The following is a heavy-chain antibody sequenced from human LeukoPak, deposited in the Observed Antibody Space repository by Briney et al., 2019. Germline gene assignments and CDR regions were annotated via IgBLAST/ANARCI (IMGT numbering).Heavy chain of an antibody. CDR2: IYTSGST. Sequence: SETPSLTCTVSGGSISSYYWSWIRQPAGKGLEWIGRIYTSGSTNYNPSLKSRVTMSVDTSKNQFSLKLSSVTAADTAVYYCARAPRYCSSTSCYLRFDPWGQGTLVTVSS. J-gene: IGHJ5*02. CDR3: ARAPRYCSSTSCYLRFDP. V-gene: IGHV4-4*07. CDR1: GGSISSYY. D-gene: IGHD2-2*01.